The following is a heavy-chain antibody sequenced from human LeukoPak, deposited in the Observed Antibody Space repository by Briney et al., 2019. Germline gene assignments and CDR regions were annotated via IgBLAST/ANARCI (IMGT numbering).Heavy chain of an antibody. D-gene: IGHD6-13*01. CDR1: GFTFDDYA. J-gene: IGHJ3*02. V-gene: IGHV3-9*03. CDR3: VKDRSYSSTFGFDM. Sequence: GRSLRLSCVASGFTFDDYAMHWVRQGPGMGLEWVSGISWNSGRTDYADSVKGRFTISRDNAKNSLYLQMNTLRPEDMALHHCVKDRSYSSTFGFDMWGQGTMVTVSS. CDR2: ISWNSGRT.